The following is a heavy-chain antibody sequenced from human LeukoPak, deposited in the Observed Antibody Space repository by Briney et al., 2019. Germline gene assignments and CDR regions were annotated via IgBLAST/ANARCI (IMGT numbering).Heavy chain of an antibody. Sequence: ASVKVSCKAFGYTFTSNYMHWVRQAPGQGPEWMGVISPSGGSTTYAQKFQGRVTLTRDMSTSTDYLELSSLRSEDTAIYYCARGLSYDGDDYWGQGTLVTVSS. CDR2: ISPSGGST. D-gene: IGHD3-22*01. CDR3: ARGLSYDGDDY. J-gene: IGHJ4*02. CDR1: GYTFTSNY. V-gene: IGHV1-46*01.